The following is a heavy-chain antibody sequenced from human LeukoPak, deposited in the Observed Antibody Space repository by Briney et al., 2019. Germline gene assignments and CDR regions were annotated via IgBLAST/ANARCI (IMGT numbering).Heavy chain of an antibody. CDR3: ARLLVHYYGRDV. V-gene: IGHV3-48*03. CDR1: GFTFSSYD. D-gene: IGHD2-8*02. Sequence: GGSLRLSCAASGFTFSSYDMNWVRQAPGKGLEWVSYISSSGSTIYYADSVKGRFTISRDNAKNSLYLQMNSLRAEDTAVYYCARLLVHYYGRDVWGQGTTVTVSS. CDR2: ISSSGSTI. J-gene: IGHJ6*02.